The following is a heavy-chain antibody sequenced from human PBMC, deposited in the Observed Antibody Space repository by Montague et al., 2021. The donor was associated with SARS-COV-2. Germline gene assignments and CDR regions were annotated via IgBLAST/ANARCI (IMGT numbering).Heavy chain of an antibody. CDR3: AHRPGGWNLYNWFDP. CDR2: IYWDDDK. CDR1: GFSLSTSGVG. V-gene: IGHV2-5*02. J-gene: IGHJ5*02. D-gene: IGHD1-1*01. Sequence: PALVKPTQTLTLTCTFSGFSLSTSGVGVGWIRQPPGKALEWLALIYWDDDKRYSPSLKSRLTITKDTSKNQVVLTMTNTDPVDTATYYCAHRPGGWNLYNWFDPWGQGTLVTVPS.